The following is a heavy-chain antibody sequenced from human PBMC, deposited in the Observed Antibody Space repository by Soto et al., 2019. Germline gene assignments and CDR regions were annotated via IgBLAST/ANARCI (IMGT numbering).Heavy chain of an antibody. Sequence: SETLSLTCAVSGGSITSDDNWWSWVRQPPGKGLEWIGEIYHSGSTNYNPSLNSRVTISVDKSKNQFSLKLTSVTAADTAMYYCVSSSWFSLDYWGQGTLVTVSS. CDR2: IYHSGST. J-gene: IGHJ4*02. D-gene: IGHD6-13*01. CDR3: VSSSWFSLDY. V-gene: IGHV4-4*02. CDR1: GGSITSDDNW.